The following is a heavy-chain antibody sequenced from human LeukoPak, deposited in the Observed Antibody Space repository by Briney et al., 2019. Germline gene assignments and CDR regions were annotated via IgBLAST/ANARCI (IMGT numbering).Heavy chain of an antibody. CDR3: SKDRDSRDWYNDGFDI. J-gene: IGHJ3*02. V-gene: IGHV3-23*01. CDR1: GFTFTSYA. CDR2: ITGSGDTT. D-gene: IGHD6-19*01. Sequence: GGSLRLSCAASGFTFTSYAMSWVRQAPGKGLEWVSAITGSGDTTYYAASVKGRFTISRDNSKNTLYLQMSSLRAEDTAIYYCSKDRDSRDWYNDGFDIWGQGTMVTVSS.